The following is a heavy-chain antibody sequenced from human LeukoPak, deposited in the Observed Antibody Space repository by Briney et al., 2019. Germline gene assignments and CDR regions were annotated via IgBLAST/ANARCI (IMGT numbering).Heavy chain of an antibody. CDR1: DDSITMYY. V-gene: IGHV4-59*01. J-gene: IGHJ6*03. CDR2: VDHTGST. D-gene: IGHD4-11*01. CDR3: ARGRVSSSTWYSTYYYFFYMDF. Sequence: SETLSLTCTVSDDSITMYYWTWIRQPPGKGLEWIGYVDHTGSTKFNPSLNGRVSISRDTSNFFSLRLRSVTAADTAVYFCARGRVSSSTWYSTYYYFFYMDFWGKGTTVTVSS.